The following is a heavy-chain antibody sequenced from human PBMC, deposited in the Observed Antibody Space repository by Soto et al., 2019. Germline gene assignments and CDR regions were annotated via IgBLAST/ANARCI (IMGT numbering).Heavy chain of an antibody. D-gene: IGHD3-22*01. V-gene: IGHV3-9*01. J-gene: IGHJ4*02. CDR1: GFTFDDYA. Sequence: EVQLVESGGGLVQPGRSLRLSCAASGFTFDDYAMHWVRQAPGKGLEWVSGISWNSGSIGYADSVKGRFTIARDNAKNSLYLQMNSLRAEDTALYYCAKVYRSGYLYYFDYWGQGTLVTVSS. CDR2: ISWNSGSI. CDR3: AKVYRSGYLYYFDY.